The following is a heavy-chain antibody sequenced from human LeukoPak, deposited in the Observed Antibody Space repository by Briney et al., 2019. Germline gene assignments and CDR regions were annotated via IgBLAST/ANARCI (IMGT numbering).Heavy chain of an antibody. J-gene: IGHJ5*02. V-gene: IGHV4-39*07. CDR2: IYYSGST. CDR3: ARDERGVVVTGIDP. Sequence: KPSETLSLTCTVSGGSISSSSYYWGWIRQPPGKGLEWIGSIYYSGSTYYNPSLKSRVTISVDTSKNQFSLKLSSVTAADTAVYYCARDERGVVVTGIDPWGQGTLVTVSS. CDR1: GGSISSSSYY. D-gene: IGHD2-21*02.